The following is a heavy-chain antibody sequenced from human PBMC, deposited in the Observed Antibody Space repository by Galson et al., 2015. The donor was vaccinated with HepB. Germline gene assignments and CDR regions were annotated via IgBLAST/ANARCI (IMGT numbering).Heavy chain of an antibody. V-gene: IGHV3-23*01. J-gene: IGHJ5*02. CDR2: ISDRGGST. Sequence: SLRLSCAASGFTFSSNAMTWVRQAPGKGLEWVSSISDRGGSTYYADTVTGRFTISRDHSKNTLYLQMNSLRVEDTAVYYCAKDQRSSRASRYDWFDPWGQGTLVTVSS. CDR1: GFTFSSNA. D-gene: IGHD6-25*01. CDR3: AKDQRSSRASRYDWFDP.